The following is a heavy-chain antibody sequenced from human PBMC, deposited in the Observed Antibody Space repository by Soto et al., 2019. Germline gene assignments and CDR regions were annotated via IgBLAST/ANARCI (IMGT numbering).Heavy chain of an antibody. CDR2: IYYSGST. V-gene: IGHV4-59*01. J-gene: IGHJ3*02. CDR3: VRVNYDYIWGSSFAFDI. D-gene: IGHD3-16*01. CDR1: GGSISSYY. Sequence: PSETLSLTCTVSGGSISSYYWSWIRQPPGKGLEWIGYIYYSGSTNYNPSLKSRVTISVDTSKNQFSLKLSSVTAADTAVYYCVRVNYDYIWGSSFAFDIWGQGTMVTV.